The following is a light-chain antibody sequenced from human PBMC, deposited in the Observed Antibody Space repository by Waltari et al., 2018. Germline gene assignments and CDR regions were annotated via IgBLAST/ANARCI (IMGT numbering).Light chain of an antibody. V-gene: IGLV4-69*01. CDR3: QTWGTGPRV. CDR1: SVLSASA. J-gene: IGLJ2*01. CDR2: VNSDGSP. Sequence: QVVLTQSPSASASLGASVKLTCTLSSVLSASAIAWLQPQPEQGPRYLMKVNSDGSPHQGEGIAERFSGSSAGAGRYLTSSGRQAEYEADYYCQTWGTGPRVFGGGTKLTVL.